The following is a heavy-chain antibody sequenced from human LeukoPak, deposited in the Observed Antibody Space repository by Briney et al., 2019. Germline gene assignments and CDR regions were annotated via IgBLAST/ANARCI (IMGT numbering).Heavy chain of an antibody. Sequence: PGRSLRLSCAASGFTFSSYGMHWVRQAPGKGLEWVAVIWYDGSNKYYADSVKGRFTISRDNSKNTLYLQMNSLRAEDTAVYYCAKAPPRGYSYVCFDYWGQGTLVTVSS. D-gene: IGHD5-18*01. V-gene: IGHV3-33*06. CDR1: GFTFSSYG. J-gene: IGHJ4*02. CDR2: IWYDGSNK. CDR3: AKAPPRGYSYVCFDY.